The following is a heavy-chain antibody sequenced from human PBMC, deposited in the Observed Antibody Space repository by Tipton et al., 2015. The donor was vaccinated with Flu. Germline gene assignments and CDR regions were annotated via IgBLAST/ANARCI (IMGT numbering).Heavy chain of an antibody. CDR1: GGSISSYY. J-gene: IGHJ4*02. V-gene: IGHV4-4*07. CDR2: IYTSGST. D-gene: IGHD3-9*01. CDR3: ARDRWDYDILTGYYFDY. Sequence: TLSLTCTVSGGSISSYYWSWIRQPAGKGLEWIGRIYTSGSTNYNPSLKSRVTMSVDTSKNQFSLKLRSVTAADTAVYYCARDRWDYDILTGYYFDYWGQGTLVTVSS.